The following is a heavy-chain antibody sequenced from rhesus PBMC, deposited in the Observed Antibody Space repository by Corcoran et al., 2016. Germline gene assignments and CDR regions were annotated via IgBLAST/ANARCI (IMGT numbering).Heavy chain of an antibody. V-gene: IGHV3-178*01. CDR3: AREGGSWRFDY. CDR2: ISNVGGCK. D-gene: IGHD6-25*01. CDR1: GFTFSDYY. Sequence: EVQLVESGGGLAKPGGSLRLSCAASGFTFSDYYMDWVRQAPGKGLEWVSRISNVGGCKWYADSVKGSFTISRENAKNTLYLQLNSLRAEDTAVYYCAREGGSWRFDYWGQGVLVTVSS. J-gene: IGHJ4*01.